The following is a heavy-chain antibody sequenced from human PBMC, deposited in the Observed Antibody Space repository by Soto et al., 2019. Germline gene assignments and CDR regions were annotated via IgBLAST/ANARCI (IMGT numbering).Heavy chain of an antibody. CDR1: GFTFSSYA. CDR2: ISGSGGST. CDR3: AKGLNAALWELLLDY. Sequence: EVQLLESGGGLVQPGGSLRLSCAASGFTFSSYAMSWVRQAPGKGLEWVSTISGSGGSTYYADSVKGRFTISRDNSKNTLYLQMNSLRAEDTAVYYCAKGLNAALWELLLDYWGQGTLVTVSS. D-gene: IGHD1-26*01. J-gene: IGHJ4*02. V-gene: IGHV3-23*01.